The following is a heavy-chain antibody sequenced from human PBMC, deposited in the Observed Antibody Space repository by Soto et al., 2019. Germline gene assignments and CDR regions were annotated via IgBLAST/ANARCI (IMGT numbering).Heavy chain of an antibody. J-gene: IGHJ5*02. CDR1: GGTFSSYA. Sequence: SVKVSCKASGGTFSSYAISWVRQAPGQGLEWMGGIIPIFGTANYAQKFQGRVTITADESTSTAYMELSSLRSEDTAVYYCASSRAAAGTWVGSVGEFDPWGQGTLVTVSS. CDR3: ASSRAAAGTWVGSVGEFDP. CDR2: IIPIFGTA. V-gene: IGHV1-69*13. D-gene: IGHD6-13*01.